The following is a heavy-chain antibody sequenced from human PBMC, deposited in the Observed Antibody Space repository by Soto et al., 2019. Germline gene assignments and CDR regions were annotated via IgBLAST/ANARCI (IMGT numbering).Heavy chain of an antibody. CDR1: GYTFTSYG. J-gene: IGHJ4*02. CDR3: AKDPAPSTVTTLGGFDY. V-gene: IGHV1-18*01. Sequence: GASVKVSCKASGYTFTSYGISWVRQAPGQGLEWMGWISAYNGNTNYAQKLQGRVTMTTDTSTSTAYMELRSLRSDDTAVYYCAKDPAPSTVTTLGGFDYWGQGTLVTVSS. D-gene: IGHD4-17*01. CDR2: ISAYNGNT.